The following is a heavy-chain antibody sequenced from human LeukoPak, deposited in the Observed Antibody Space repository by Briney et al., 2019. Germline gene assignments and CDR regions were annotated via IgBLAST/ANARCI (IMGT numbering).Heavy chain of an antibody. V-gene: IGHV3-20*04. CDR1: GFTFDDYA. CDR2: INWNGGST. J-gene: IGHJ4*02. D-gene: IGHD1-26*01. Sequence: GGSLRLSCAASGFTFDDYAMTWVRQAPGKGLEWVSGINWNGGSTGYADSVKGRFTISRDNAKNSLYLQMNSLRAEDTAFYYCARGRIVGATSPGGYWGQGTLVTVSS. CDR3: ARGRIVGATSPGGY.